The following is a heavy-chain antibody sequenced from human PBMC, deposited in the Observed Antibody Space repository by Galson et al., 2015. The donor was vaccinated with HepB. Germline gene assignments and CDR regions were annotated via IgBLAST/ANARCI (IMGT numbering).Heavy chain of an antibody. V-gene: IGHV1-24*01. CDR3: TTANDLWSAFDY. CDR1: GYTLPELS. Sequence: SVPVSCKVSGYTLPELSMHWVRQAPGKRLDWLGGFDPEDGETIYAQKFQGRVTMTEDTSTDTAYMELSSLRSEDTAVYYCTTANDLWSAFDYWGQGTLVTVSS. J-gene: IGHJ4*02. D-gene: IGHD3-3*01. CDR2: FDPEDGET.